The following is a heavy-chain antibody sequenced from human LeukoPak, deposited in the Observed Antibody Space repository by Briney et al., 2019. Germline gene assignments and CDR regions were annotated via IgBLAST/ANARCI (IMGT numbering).Heavy chain of an antibody. V-gene: IGHV3-11*01. Sequence: GGSLRLSCAASGFTFNDYYMSWIRQAPGKGLEWLSYINIGGTNTHYADSVKGRFTISRDNAKESLYLEMNNLRAEDTAVYYCATDGAGFDTWGRGVLVTVSS. CDR3: ATDGAGFDT. CDR2: INIGGTNT. J-gene: IGHJ5*02. CDR1: GFTFNDYY.